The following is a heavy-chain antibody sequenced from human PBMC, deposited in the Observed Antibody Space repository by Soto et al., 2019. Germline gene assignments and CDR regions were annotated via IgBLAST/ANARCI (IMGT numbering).Heavy chain of an antibody. J-gene: IGHJ5*02. CDR2: IYYSGST. CDR1: GGSISSGSYY. D-gene: IGHD2-15*01. Sequence: SETLSLTCTVSGGSISSGSYYWGWIRQPPGKGLEWIGSIYYSGSTYYNPSLKSRVTISVDTSKNQFSLKLSSVTAADTAVYYCARRRCSGGSCHYLENWFDPWGQGTLVTVSS. CDR3: ARRRCSGGSCHYLENWFDP. V-gene: IGHV4-39*01.